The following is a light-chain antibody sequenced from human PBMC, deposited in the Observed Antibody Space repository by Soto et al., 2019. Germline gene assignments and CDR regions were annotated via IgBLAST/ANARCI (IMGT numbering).Light chain of an antibody. Sequence: DIQMTQSPSSLSASVGDRVTMTRRASQGISNYLAWFQQRPGKDPESVIYAASSLQSGVPSKFSGSGSGTDFNLTISRLQTEDFATYLCQQYNSYTITFGQGTRVDIK. CDR1: QGISNY. V-gene: IGKV1-16*02. J-gene: IGKJ5*01. CDR3: QQYNSYTIT. CDR2: AAS.